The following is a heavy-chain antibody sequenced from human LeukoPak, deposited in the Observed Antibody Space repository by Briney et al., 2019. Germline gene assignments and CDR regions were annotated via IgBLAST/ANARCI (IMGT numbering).Heavy chain of an antibody. D-gene: IGHD6-19*01. CDR3: ARGKAVRYIQWPTRHSIMRTHAFDI. CDR2: INHSGST. J-gene: IGHJ3*02. Sequence: SETLSLTCAVYGGSFSGYYWSWIRQPPGKGLEWIGEINHSGSTNYNPSLKSRVTISVDTSKNQFSLKLSSVTAADTAVYYCARGKAVRYIQWPTRHSIMRTHAFDIWGQGTMVTVSS. V-gene: IGHV4-34*01. CDR1: GGSFSGYY.